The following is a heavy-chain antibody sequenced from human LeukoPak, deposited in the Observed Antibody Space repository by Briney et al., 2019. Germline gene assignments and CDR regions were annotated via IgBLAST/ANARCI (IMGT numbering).Heavy chain of an antibody. CDR3: ARHLPEGNFFDY. D-gene: IGHD1-7*01. V-gene: IGHV4-39*01. CDR1: GGSISSSSYY. J-gene: IGHJ4*02. CDR2: IYYSGST. Sequence: SETLSLTCTVSGGSISSSSYYWGWIRQPPGKGLEWIGSIYYSGSTYYNPSLKSRVTISVDTSKSQFSLKLSSVTAADTAVYYCARHLPEGNFFDYWGQGTLVTVSS.